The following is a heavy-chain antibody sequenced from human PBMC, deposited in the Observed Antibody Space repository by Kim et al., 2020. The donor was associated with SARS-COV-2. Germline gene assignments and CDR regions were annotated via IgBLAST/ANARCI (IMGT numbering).Heavy chain of an antibody. Sequence: GGSLRLSCAASGFTFSSYSMNWVRQAPGKGLEWVSYISSSSSTIYYADSVKGRFTISRDNAKNSLYLQMNSLRAEDTAVYYCARDRHGPLTDWGQGTLVTVSS. J-gene: IGHJ4*02. V-gene: IGHV3-48*04. CDR1: GFTFSSYS. D-gene: IGHD2-8*01. CDR3: ARDRHGPLTD. CDR2: ISSSSSTI.